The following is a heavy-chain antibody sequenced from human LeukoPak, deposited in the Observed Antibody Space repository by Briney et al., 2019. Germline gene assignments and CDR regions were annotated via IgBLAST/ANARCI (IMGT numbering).Heavy chain of an antibody. V-gene: IGHV1-46*01. CDR1: GYTFSSYY. D-gene: IGHD2-2*01. J-gene: IGHJ4*02. CDR2: INPGGGST. CDR3: ARDFVVVPTAFYYFDY. Sequence: ASVKVSCKASGYTFSSYYIHWVRQAPGQGLEWMGIINPGGGSTNYAQKFQGRVTMTRDTSTSTVYMELSSLRSEDTAVYYCARDFVVVPTAFYYFDYWGQGTLVTVSS.